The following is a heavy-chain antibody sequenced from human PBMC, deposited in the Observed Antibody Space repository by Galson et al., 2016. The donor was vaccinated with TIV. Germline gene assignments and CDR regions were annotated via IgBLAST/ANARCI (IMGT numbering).Heavy chain of an antibody. D-gene: IGHD4-17*01. V-gene: IGHV2-70*11. CDR2: IDRDGDK. CDR1: GFSLNSNGMC. J-gene: IGHJ2*01. Sequence: PALVKPTQTLTLTCTFSGFSLNSNGMCVSWIRQPPGKALEWLARIDRDGDKYYSTFLQTRLTISKDTSKNQVVLTMTNMDPVDTATYYCVRTPYGDSFGWYFDLWGRGTLVTVSS. CDR3: VRTPYGDSFGWYFDL.